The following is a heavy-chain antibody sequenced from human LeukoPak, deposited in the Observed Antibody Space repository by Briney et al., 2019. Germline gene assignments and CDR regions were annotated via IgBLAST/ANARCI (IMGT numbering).Heavy chain of an antibody. CDR1: GCTFTSYY. Sequence: ASVKVSCKASGCTFTSYYMHWVRQAPGQGLEWMGIINPSGGSTSYAQKFQGRVTMTRDTSTSTVYMELSSLRSEDTAVYYCARDSSSSWEGPQANYFDYWGQGTLVTVSS. J-gene: IGHJ4*02. D-gene: IGHD6-13*01. V-gene: IGHV1-46*01. CDR3: ARDSSSSWEGPQANYFDY. CDR2: INPSGGST.